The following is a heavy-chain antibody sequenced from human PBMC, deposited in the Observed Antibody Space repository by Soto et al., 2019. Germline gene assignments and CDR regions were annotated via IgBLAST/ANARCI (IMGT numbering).Heavy chain of an antibody. D-gene: IGHD3-3*01. CDR3: ARAPHFWSGYSGGYGMDV. CDR1: GYTFTGYY. J-gene: IGHJ6*02. Sequence: QVQLVQSGAEVKKPGASVKVSCKASGYTFTGYYMHWVRQAPGQGLEWMGWINTNSGGTNYAQKFQGWVTMTRDTSISTAYMGLSRLRSDDTAVYYCARAPHFWSGYSGGYGMDVWGQGTTVTVSS. CDR2: INTNSGGT. V-gene: IGHV1-2*04.